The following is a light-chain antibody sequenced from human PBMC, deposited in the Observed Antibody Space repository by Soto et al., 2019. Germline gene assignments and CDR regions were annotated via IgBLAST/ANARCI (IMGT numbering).Light chain of an antibody. CDR3: QQYGDSPFT. CDR1: QSVTNN. CDR2: GAS. J-gene: IGKJ1*01. Sequence: EIVLTQSPGTLSVSPGDRVTLSCRASQSVTNNLAWYQQKPGQAPSLLIYGASSRATGIPDRFSGRGSGTDFTLTISRLEPEDFALYYCQQYGDSPFTFGQGTKVDI. V-gene: IGKV3-20*01.